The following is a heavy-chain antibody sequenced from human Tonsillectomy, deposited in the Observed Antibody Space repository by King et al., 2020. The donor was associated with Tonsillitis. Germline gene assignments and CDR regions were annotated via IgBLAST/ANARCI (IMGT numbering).Heavy chain of an antibody. CDR2: ISSSNSYI. J-gene: IGHJ4*02. Sequence: VQLVESGGGLVKPGGSLRLSCAASGFTFSSYRMNWVRQAPGKGLEWVSSISSSNSYIYYADSVKGRFTISRDNAKNSLYLQMNSLGAEDTAVYYCARDQYSYGYDSWGQGTLVTVSS. CDR1: GFTFSSYR. CDR3: ARDQYSYGYDS. D-gene: IGHD5-18*01. V-gene: IGHV3-21*01.